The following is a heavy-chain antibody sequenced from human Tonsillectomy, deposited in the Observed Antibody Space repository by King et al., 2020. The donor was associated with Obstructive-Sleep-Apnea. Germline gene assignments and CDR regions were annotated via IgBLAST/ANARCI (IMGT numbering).Heavy chain of an antibody. CDR1: GGSISSYY. J-gene: IGHJ4*02. CDR2: IYYSGST. D-gene: IGHD3-10*01. Sequence: VQLQESGPGLVKPSETLSLTCTVSGGSISSYYWSWIRQPPGKGLEWIGYIYYSGSTNYNPSLKSRVTISVDTSKNQFSLKLSSVTAADTAVYYCARQDTMVRGVDYCGQGTLVTVSS. V-gene: IGHV4-59*08. CDR3: ARQDTMVRGVDY.